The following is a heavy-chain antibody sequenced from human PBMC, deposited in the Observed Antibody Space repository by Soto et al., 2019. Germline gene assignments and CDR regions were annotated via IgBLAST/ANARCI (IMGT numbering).Heavy chain of an antibody. CDR3: AKDVVGSGDYYRPFDY. D-gene: IGHD1-26*01. CDR1: GFTFSTYA. J-gene: IGHJ4*02. V-gene: IGHV3-23*01. Sequence: EVQLLDSGGGLVQPGGSLRLSCAASGFTFSTYAMSWVRQTPGQGLEWVSAISGSGGSTYYADAVKGRFTISRDNSRNTLYLQMNSLRAEDTAIYYCAKDVVGSGDYYRPFDYWGQGTLVTVSS. CDR2: ISGSGGST.